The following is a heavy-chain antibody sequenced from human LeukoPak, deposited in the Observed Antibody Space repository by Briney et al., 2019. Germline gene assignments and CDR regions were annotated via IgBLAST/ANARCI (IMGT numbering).Heavy chain of an antibody. CDR3: AGRAARRGADYYYGMDV. D-gene: IGHD6-6*01. Sequence: GGSLRLSCAASGFTFSSYSMNWVRQAPGKGLEWVSSISSSSYIYYADSVKGRFTISRDNAKNSLYLQMNSLRAEDTAVYYCAGRAARRGADYYYGMDVWGQGTTVTVSS. CDR1: GFTFSSYS. CDR2: ISSSSYI. V-gene: IGHV3-21*01. J-gene: IGHJ6*02.